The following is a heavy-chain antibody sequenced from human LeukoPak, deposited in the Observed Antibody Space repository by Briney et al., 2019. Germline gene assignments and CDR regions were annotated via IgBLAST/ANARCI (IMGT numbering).Heavy chain of an antibody. CDR2: INPNSGGT. Sequence: ASVKVSCNVSGYTFTDYYMHWVRQAPGQGLEWMGWINPNSGGTNYAQKFQGRVTMTKDTSISTAHMELSRLRSDDTAVYYCARGASGVYTVTTSWFDPWGQGTLVTVSS. CDR3: ARGASGVYTVTTSWFDP. V-gene: IGHV1-2*02. CDR1: GYTFTDYY. J-gene: IGHJ5*02. D-gene: IGHD4-17*01.